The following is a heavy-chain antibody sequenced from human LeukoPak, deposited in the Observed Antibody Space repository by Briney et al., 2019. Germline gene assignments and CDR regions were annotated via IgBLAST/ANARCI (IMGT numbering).Heavy chain of an antibody. Sequence: SETLSLTCAVSGGSISSGGYSWSWIRQPPGKGLEWIGYIYHSGSTYYNPSLKSRVTISVDRSKNQFSLKLSSVTAADTAVYYCAKSRSMYLYYFDYWGQGTLVTVSS. V-gene: IGHV4-30-2*01. J-gene: IGHJ4*02. D-gene: IGHD2-2*01. CDR1: GGSISSGGYS. CDR3: AKSRSMYLYYFDY. CDR2: IYHSGST.